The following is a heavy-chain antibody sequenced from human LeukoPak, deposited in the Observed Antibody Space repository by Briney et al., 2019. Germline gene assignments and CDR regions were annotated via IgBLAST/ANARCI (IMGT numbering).Heavy chain of an antibody. CDR1: GFTFSSYA. D-gene: IGHD3-16*01. CDR3: AKDQQVGTYDYVWGSLDY. V-gene: IGHV3-30*04. J-gene: IGHJ4*02. CDR2: ISYDGSNK. Sequence: PGRSLRLSCAATGFTFSSYAMHWVRQAPGRGLEWVAVISYDGSNKYYAESVKGRFSISRDNSKNTLYLQMNSLRAEDTGVTYCAKDQQVGTYDYVWGSLDYGGQGTLVTVSS.